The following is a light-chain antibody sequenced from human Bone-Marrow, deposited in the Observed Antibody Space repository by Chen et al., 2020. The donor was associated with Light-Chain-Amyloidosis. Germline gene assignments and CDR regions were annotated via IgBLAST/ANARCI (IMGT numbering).Light chain of an antibody. CDR3: SSYTITNTLV. J-gene: IGLJ1*01. CDR1: SRDVGGANH. V-gene: IGLV2-14*01. Sequence: QSALTHPASVSGSPGQSITLPSTRTSRDVGGANHVPWYQQHPDKAPKLMIYEVTNRPSWVPDRFSGSKSDNTASLTISGLQTEDEADYFCSSYTITNTLVFGSGTRVTVL. CDR2: EVT.